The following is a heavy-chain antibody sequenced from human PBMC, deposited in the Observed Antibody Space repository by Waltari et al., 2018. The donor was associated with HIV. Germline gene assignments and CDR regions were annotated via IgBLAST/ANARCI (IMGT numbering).Heavy chain of an antibody. CDR1: GFDLSHYS. CDR2: IRRGKNEK. Sequence: LVESGGGVVKIGGSIRLTCEASGFDLSHYSMNWVRQSPVGGLEWGGSIRRGKNEKHYLDSVRSRCVISRDNSESFVYLQMESVREEDTATYFCVRDDPGYGPIDYWGQGTPVTV. J-gene: IGHJ4*02. D-gene: IGHD3-10*01. CDR3: VRDDPGYGPIDY. V-gene: IGHV3-21*04.